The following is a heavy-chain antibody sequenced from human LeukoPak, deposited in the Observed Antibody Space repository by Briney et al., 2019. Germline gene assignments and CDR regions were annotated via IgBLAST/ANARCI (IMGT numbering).Heavy chain of an antibody. D-gene: IGHD3-10*01. J-gene: IGHJ3*02. Sequence: ASVKVSCKASGGTFSSYAISWVRQAPGQGLEWMGIINPSGGSTSYAQKFQGRVIMTRDMSTSTVYMELSSLRSEDTAVYYCARDLGSGAFDIWGQGTMVTVSS. CDR3: ARDLGSGAFDI. V-gene: IGHV1-46*01. CDR2: INPSGGST. CDR1: GGTFSSYA.